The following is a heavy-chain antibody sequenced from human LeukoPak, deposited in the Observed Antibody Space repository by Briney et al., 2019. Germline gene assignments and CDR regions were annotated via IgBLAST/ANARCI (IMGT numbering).Heavy chain of an antibody. V-gene: IGHV4-34*01. Sequence: SETLSLTCAVYGGSFSGYYWSWIRQPPGKGLEWIGEINHSGSTNYNPSLKSRVTISVDTSKNQFSLKLSSVTAADTAVYYCARGVGASLSGNWFVPWGQGTLVTVSS. J-gene: IGHJ5*02. CDR3: ARGVGASLSGNWFVP. CDR1: GGSFSGYY. D-gene: IGHD2-15*01. CDR2: INHSGST.